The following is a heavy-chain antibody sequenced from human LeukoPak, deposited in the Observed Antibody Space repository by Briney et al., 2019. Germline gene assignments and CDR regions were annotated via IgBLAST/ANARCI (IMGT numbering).Heavy chain of an antibody. V-gene: IGHV4-59*11. J-gene: IGHJ6*02. CDR3: ARFGVDYDMDV. CDR1: GGSISSHY. CDR2: IHYSGRP. Sequence: SETLSLTCTVSGGSISSHYWTWIRQPPGKGLEWIGQIHYSGRPDYNPSLKSRVTISVDTSKNQLSLKVTSVTGADTAVYYCARFGVDYDMDVWGQGTTVTVSS. D-gene: IGHD3-16*01.